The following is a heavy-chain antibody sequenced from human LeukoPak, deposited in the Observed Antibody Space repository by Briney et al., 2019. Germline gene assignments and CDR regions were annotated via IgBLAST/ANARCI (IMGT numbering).Heavy chain of an antibody. V-gene: IGHV1-24*01. Sequence: ASVKVSCRVSGYTLTELSMHWVRQAPGKGLEWMGGFDPEDGETIYAQKFQGRVTMTEDTSTDTAYMELSSLRSEDTAVYYCATDLAAAHWYFDLWGRGTLVTVSS. CDR1: GYTLTELS. D-gene: IGHD6-13*01. CDR3: ATDLAAAHWYFDL. J-gene: IGHJ2*01. CDR2: FDPEDGET.